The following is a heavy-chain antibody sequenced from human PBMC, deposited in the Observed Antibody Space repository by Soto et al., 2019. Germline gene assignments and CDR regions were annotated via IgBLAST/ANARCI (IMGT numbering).Heavy chain of an antibody. CDR3: ARDPPFVSPYYYYGMDV. V-gene: IGHV3-33*01. CDR1: GFTFSSYG. Sequence: GGSLRLSCAASGFTFSSYGMHWVRQAPGKGLEWVAVIWYDGSNKYYADSVKGRFTISRDNSKNTLYLQMNSLRAEDTAVYYCARDPPFVSPYYYYGMDVWGQGTTVTVSS. J-gene: IGHJ6*02. D-gene: IGHD3-16*01. CDR2: IWYDGSNK.